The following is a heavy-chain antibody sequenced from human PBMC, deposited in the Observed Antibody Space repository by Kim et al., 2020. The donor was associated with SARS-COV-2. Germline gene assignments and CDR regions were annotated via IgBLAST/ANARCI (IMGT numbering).Heavy chain of an antibody. J-gene: IGHJ4*02. Sequence: QKFQGRVTITADKSTSTAYMELSRLRSEDTAVYYCARDNGIAVAGPFDYWGQGTLVTVSS. CDR3: ARDNGIAVAGPFDY. D-gene: IGHD6-19*01. V-gene: IGHV1-69*04.